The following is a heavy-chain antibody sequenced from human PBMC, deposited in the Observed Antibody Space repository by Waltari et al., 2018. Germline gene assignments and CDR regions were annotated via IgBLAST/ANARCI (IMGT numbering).Heavy chain of an antibody. J-gene: IGHJ4*02. V-gene: IGHV1-2*02. D-gene: IGHD3-22*01. Sequence: LVQSGAEVKKPGASVKVSCKASGYTFTGYAILWVRQAPGQGLEWMGPKNGDTHYAQKFQGRVAMTTDTSTNTAFMELHSLRSDDTAVYYCLRDSSGSHFDYWGQGTLVTVSS. CDR3: LRDSSGSHFDY. CDR1: GYTFTGYA. CDR2: KNGDT.